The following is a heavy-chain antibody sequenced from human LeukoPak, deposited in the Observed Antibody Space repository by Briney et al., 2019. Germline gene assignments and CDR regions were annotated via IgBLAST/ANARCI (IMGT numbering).Heavy chain of an antibody. CDR2: IWYDGSNK. V-gene: IGHV3-33*01. CDR1: GFTFSSYG. D-gene: IGHD2-8*01. Sequence: PGGSLRLSCAASGFTFSSYGMHWVRQAPGKGLEWVAVIWYDGSNKYYADSVKGRFTISRDNSKNTLYLQMNSLRAEDTAVYYCARGRSYGYCTNGVCYRFDPWGQGTLVTVSS. CDR3: ARGRSYGYCTNGVCYRFDP. J-gene: IGHJ5*02.